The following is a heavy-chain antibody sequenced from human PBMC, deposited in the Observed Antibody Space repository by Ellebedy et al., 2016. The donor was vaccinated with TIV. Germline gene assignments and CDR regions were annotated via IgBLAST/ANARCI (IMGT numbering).Heavy chain of an antibody. Sequence: GESLKISXAASGFTFSSYAMSWVRQAPGKGLEWVSAISGSGGSTYYADSVKGRFTISRDNSKNTLYLQMNSLRAEDTAVYYCAKGYPRYYYDSSGYPDYWGQGTLATVSS. D-gene: IGHD3-22*01. CDR2: ISGSGGST. J-gene: IGHJ4*02. CDR1: GFTFSSYA. V-gene: IGHV3-23*01. CDR3: AKGYPRYYYDSSGYPDY.